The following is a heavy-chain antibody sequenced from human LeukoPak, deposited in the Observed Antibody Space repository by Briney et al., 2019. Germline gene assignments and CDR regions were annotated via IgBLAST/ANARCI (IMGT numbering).Heavy chain of an antibody. Sequence: GGSVRLSCAASGFTFSSYGMYWARQAPGKGLEWVAVISYDGSNKYYADSVKGRFTISRDNSKNTLYVQMNSLRAEDTAVYYCAKEWGEQQLVIDYWGEGTFASVSS. V-gene: IGHV3-30*18. CDR1: GFTFSSYG. D-gene: IGHD6-13*01. CDR2: ISYDGSNK. CDR3: AKEWGEQQLVIDY. J-gene: IGHJ4*01.